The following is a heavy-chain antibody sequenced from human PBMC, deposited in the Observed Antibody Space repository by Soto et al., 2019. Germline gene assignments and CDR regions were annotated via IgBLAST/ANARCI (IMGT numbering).Heavy chain of an antibody. J-gene: IGHJ5*02. CDR3: ATSTTLLRFLEWPNWFDP. Sequence: ASVKVSCKVSGYTLTELSMHWVRQAPGKGLEWMGGFDPEDGETIYAQKFQGRVTMTEDTSTDTAYMELSSLRSEDTAVYYCATSTTLLRFLEWPNWFDPWGQGTLVTVSS. D-gene: IGHD3-3*01. V-gene: IGHV1-24*01. CDR2: FDPEDGET. CDR1: GYTLTELS.